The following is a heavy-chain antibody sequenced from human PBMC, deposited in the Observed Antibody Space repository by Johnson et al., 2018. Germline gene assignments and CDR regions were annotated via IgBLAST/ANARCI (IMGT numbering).Heavy chain of an antibody. V-gene: IGHV1-8*01. CDR2: MNPNSGNT. Sequence: QVQLVQSGAEVKKPGASVKVSCKASGYTFTSYDINWVRQATGQGLEWMGWMNPNSGNTGYAQKFQGRVTMTRNTSISTAYLELSSLRSEDTAVYYFARGTATVVTRYYYYMDVWGKGTTVTVSS. CDR1: GYTFTSYD. CDR3: ARGTATVVTRYYYYMDV. D-gene: IGHD4-23*01. J-gene: IGHJ6*03.